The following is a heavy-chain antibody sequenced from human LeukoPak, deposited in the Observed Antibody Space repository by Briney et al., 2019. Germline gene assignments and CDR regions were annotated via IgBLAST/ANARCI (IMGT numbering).Heavy chain of an antibody. CDR3: ATVGYSYVGPRTPSAHRRTDAFDI. Sequence: PSETLSLTCAVYGGSFCGYYWSWLRQPPGKGLEWIGEINHSGSTNYNTSLKSRVTISVDTTKNQFSLKLSSVTSANTAVYYCATVGYSYVGPRTPSAHRRTDAFDIWGQGTMVTVSS. V-gene: IGHV4-34*01. D-gene: IGHD5-18*01. CDR2: INHSGST. CDR1: GGSFCGYY. J-gene: IGHJ3*02.